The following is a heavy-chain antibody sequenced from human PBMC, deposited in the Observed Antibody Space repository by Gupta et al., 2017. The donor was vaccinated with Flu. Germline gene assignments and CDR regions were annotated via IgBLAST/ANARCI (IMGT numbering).Heavy chain of an antibody. D-gene: IGHD3-10*01. CDR3: AKDGNYGTGNRGDH. Sequence: QAPGKGLEWVALIWYDGTNENYAESVKGRFTISRDNSKNTLYLQMNSLRVEDTAVYYCAKDGNYGTGNRGDHWGQGTLVTVSS. CDR2: IWYDGTNE. V-gene: IGHV3-33*06. J-gene: IGHJ4*02.